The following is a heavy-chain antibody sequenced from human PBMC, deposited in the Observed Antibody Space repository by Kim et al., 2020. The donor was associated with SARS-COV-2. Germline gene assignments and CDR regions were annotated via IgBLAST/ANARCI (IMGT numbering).Heavy chain of an antibody. D-gene: IGHD6-6*01. CDR3: AREYNSWAYGMDA. J-gene: IGHJ6*02. Sequence: GGSLRLSCAASGFTFSSHSMNWVRQAPGKGLEWVSSIDGSGSYIYYADSVKGRFTVSRDNAKNSLYLQMNSLRAEDTAVYYCAREYNSWAYGMDAWGQGT. CDR2: IDGSGSYI. CDR1: GFTFSSHS. V-gene: IGHV3-21*01.